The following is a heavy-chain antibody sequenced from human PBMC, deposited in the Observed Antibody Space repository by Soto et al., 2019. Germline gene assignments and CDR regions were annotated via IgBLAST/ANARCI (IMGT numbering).Heavy chain of an antibody. CDR2: IFYSGST. V-gene: IGHV4-39*01. CDR1: SGSISSTIYS. CDR3: ARRTAMVYFDY. J-gene: IGHJ4*02. D-gene: IGHD5-18*01. Sequence: SETLSLTCTVSSGSISSTIYSWDWIRQPPGKGLEWIGSIFYSGSTYYNPSLKSRVTISVDTSKNQFSLTLTSVTAADTAVYYCARRTAMVYFDYWGQGTLVTVSS.